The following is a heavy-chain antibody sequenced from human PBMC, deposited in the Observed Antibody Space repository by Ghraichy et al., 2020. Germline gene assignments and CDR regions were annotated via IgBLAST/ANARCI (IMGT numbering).Heavy chain of an antibody. D-gene: IGHD3-3*01. J-gene: IGHJ6*02. V-gene: IGHV1-69*13. CDR1: GGTFSSYA. CDR2: IIPIFGTA. Sequence: SVKVSCKASGGTFSSYAISWVRQAPGQGLEWMGGIIPIFGTANYAQKFQGRVTITADESTSTAYMELSSLRSEDTAVYYCAVRLRFLEWLPTGSMDVWGQGTTVTVSS. CDR3: AVRLRFLEWLPTGSMDV.